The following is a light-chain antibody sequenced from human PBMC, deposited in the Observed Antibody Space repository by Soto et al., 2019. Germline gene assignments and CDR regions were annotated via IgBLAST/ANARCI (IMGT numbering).Light chain of an antibody. V-gene: IGKV3-20*01. CDR3: QQYGSSLGVT. CDR2: DSS. Sequence: EIVLTQSPATLSLSPGERATLSCRASQSVSSNFLAWYQHKPGQAPRLLIYDSSSRATGIPDRFSGSGSGTDFTLSIIRLEPEDFAVYYCQQYGSSLGVTFGGGTKVEIK. J-gene: IGKJ4*01. CDR1: QSVSSNF.